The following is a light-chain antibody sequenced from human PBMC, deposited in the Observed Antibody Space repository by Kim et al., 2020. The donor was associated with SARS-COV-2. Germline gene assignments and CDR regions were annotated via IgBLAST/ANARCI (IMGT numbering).Light chain of an antibody. CDR1: ESFSSW. CDR2: KAS. J-gene: IGKJ2*01. Sequence: DIQLTQSPSTLSASVGDTVTISCWASESFSSWLAWYQQKPGKAPNLLIYKASNLESGVPSRFSGSESGTEFTLTITSLQPDDFATYYCQQYYIFPYTFGQGTKLEIK. V-gene: IGKV1-5*03. CDR3: QQYYIFPYT.